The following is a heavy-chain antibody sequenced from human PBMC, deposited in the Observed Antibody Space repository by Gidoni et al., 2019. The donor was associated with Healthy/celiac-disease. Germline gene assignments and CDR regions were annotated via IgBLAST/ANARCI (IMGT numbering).Heavy chain of an antibody. Sequence: QGQLQESGPGMVKPSQTLSLTCTASGGSTRGGTYYWSWIRQHPGKGLEWIGYIYYSGSTYQNPSLKSRATLSIDTSKNHFSLKLSSVTAADTAMYYCARETDSGWTRYLDYWGQGTLVTVSS. V-gene: IGHV4-31*03. CDR2: IYYSGST. CDR3: ARETDSGWTRYLDY. CDR1: GGSTRGGTYY. D-gene: IGHD6-19*01. J-gene: IGHJ4*02.